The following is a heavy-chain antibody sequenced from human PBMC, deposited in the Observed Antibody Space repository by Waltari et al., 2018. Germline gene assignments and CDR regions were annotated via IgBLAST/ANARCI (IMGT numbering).Heavy chain of an antibody. Sequence: EVQLVESGGGLVQPGGSLSLSCAAPGFTFSSYLMHWVRQVQGKGLVWVSRINSDVSSTSYADSVKGRFTISRDNAKNTLYLQMNSLRAEDTAVYYCARSRWLQNPFDYWGQGTLVTVSS. CDR3: ARSRWLQNPFDY. V-gene: IGHV3-74*01. CDR1: GFTFSSYL. D-gene: IGHD5-12*01. J-gene: IGHJ4*02. CDR2: INSDVSST.